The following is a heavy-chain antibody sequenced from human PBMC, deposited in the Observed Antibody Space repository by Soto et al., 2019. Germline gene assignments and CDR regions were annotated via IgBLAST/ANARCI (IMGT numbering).Heavy chain of an antibody. CDR1: GYTFTAYY. V-gene: IGHV1-2*02. CDR2: INPKFGDT. J-gene: IGHJ6*02. D-gene: IGHD3-10*01. CDR3: ARNLDYYYGPGSGNGHGF. Sequence: QVQLVQSGAEVKEPGDSVRVSCEASGYTFTAYYIHWVRQAPGQGLEWMGWINPKFGDTTDAQDCQGRVSMTRDMSISTVYMELSRLTSDDTAIYSCARNLDYYYGPGSGNGHGFWGQGTTVTVFS.